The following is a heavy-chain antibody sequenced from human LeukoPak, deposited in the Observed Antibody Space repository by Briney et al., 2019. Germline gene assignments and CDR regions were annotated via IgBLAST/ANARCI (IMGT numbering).Heavy chain of an antibody. CDR2: ISGSGGST. Sequence: GGSLRLSCAASGFTFSSYGMSWVRQAPGKGLEWVSAISGSGGSTYYADSVKGRFTISRDNSKNTLYLQMNSLRAEDTAVYYCAKGGAGDYGTFDYWGQGTLVTVSS. J-gene: IGHJ4*02. CDR3: AKGGAGDYGTFDY. D-gene: IGHD4-17*01. CDR1: GFTFSSYG. V-gene: IGHV3-23*01.